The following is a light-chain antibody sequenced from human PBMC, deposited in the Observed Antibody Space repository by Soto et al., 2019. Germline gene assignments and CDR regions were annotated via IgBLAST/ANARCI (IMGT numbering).Light chain of an antibody. CDR2: KAS. J-gene: IGKJ1*01. CDR3: QQYNSYSPT. Sequence: DIQMTQSPSTLSASVGDRVTITCRASQSISSWLAWYQQKPGKAPKLLIYKASSLESGVPSRFSASGSGTAFTLTISSLQPDDLPTYYCQQYNSYSPTFGQGTKVEIK. V-gene: IGKV1-5*03. CDR1: QSISSW.